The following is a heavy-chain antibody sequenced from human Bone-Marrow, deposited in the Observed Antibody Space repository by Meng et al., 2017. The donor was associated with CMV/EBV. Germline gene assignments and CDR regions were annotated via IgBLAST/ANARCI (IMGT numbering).Heavy chain of an antibody. V-gene: IGHV1-69*05. CDR3: ARDGRRLHQTVYYYYGMDV. D-gene: IGHD4-11*01. CDR2: IIPIFGTA. Sequence: SVKVSCKASGGTFSSYAISWVRQAPGQGLEWMGGIIPIFGTANYAQKFQGRVTITTDESTSTAYMELRSLRSDDTAVYYCARDGRRLHQTVYYYYGMDVWGQGTTVTVSS. CDR1: GGTFSSYA. J-gene: IGHJ6*02.